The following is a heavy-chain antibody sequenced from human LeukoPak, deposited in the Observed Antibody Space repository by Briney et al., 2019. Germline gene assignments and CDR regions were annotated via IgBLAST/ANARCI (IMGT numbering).Heavy chain of an antibody. Sequence: GGSLRLSCAASGFTFSSYWMSWVRQAPGKGLEWVSGINWNGGSTGYADSVKGRFTISRDNAKNSLYLQMNSLRAEDTALYHCARGRSPTTVTAFDYWGQGTLVTVSS. CDR2: INWNGGST. D-gene: IGHD4-17*01. J-gene: IGHJ4*02. CDR3: ARGRSPTTVTAFDY. V-gene: IGHV3-20*01. CDR1: GFTFSSYW.